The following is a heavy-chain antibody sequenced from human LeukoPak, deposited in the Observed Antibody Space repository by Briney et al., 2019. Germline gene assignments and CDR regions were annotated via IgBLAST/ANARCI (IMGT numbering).Heavy chain of an antibody. D-gene: IGHD6-13*01. CDR1: RSTFSIYA. J-gene: IGHJ4*02. CDR2: IVTILGGG. CDR3: ARVPQGSSWPYYFDY. Sequence: SVNVSCKATRSTFSIYAISWVRQAPGQGLEWVGRIVTILGGGNYAQNFQGRVTITADRSTNTAYMELSSLRSEDTAVYYCARVPQGSSWPYYFDYWVQASLVSVSS. V-gene: IGHV1-69*04.